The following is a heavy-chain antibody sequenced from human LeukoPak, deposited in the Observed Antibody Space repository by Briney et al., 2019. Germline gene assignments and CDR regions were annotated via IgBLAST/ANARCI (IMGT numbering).Heavy chain of an antibody. D-gene: IGHD3-9*01. Sequence: TGGSLRLSCAASGFTFDDYAMHWVRQAPGKGLEWVSGISWNSGSIGYADSVKGRFTISRDNAKNSLYLQMNSLRAEDTALYYCAKDRQLRYFDWLHSFDYWGQGTLVTVSS. CDR1: GFTFDDYA. CDR3: AKDRQLRYFDWLHSFDY. J-gene: IGHJ4*02. CDR2: ISWNSGSI. V-gene: IGHV3-9*01.